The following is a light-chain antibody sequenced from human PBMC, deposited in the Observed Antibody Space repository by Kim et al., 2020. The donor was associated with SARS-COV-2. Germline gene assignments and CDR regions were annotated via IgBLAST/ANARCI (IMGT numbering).Light chain of an antibody. CDR2: DTS. Sequence: SRREEATVSCRTRHSVRCNVAWYHEKPGQGTRLSICDTSTRATGGPVRFSGSGTGTEFTLTISSLQSEDVAVEYCQQYKNKPPRTFGGGTKVDIK. V-gene: IGKV3-15*01. CDR3: QQYKNKPPRT. J-gene: IGKJ4*02. CDR1: HSVRCN.